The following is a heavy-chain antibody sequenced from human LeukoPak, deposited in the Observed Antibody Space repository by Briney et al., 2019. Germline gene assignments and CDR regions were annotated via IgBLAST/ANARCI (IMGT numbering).Heavy chain of an antibody. D-gene: IGHD6-13*01. CDR3: ARGTWYGTFDI. CDR1: GHFLSSGGYY. Sequence: SHPLTLPCTVSGHFLSSGGYYWNWIRRHPGKGLVWFGLIYYSGSTYYHPSLKSRNPISVDTSKGQFSLKLSSVTAADTAVYYCARGTWYGTFDIWGQGTMVTVSS. V-gene: IGHV4-31*03. CDR2: IYYSGST. J-gene: IGHJ3*02.